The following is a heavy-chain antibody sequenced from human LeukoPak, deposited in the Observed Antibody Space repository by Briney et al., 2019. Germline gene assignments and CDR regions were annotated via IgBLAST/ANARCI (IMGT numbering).Heavy chain of an antibody. CDR2: ICGGSDCT. Sequence: GGSLRLSCAASGFTFSTHTMSWVRQAPGKGLEWVSAICGGSDCTYYADSVKGRFTISRDNSKNTVLLQMSSLRAEDTAVYFCAKPLRPTISYFDYWGQGTLVTVSS. V-gene: IGHV3-23*01. J-gene: IGHJ4*02. CDR1: GFTFSTHT. CDR3: AKPLRPTISYFDY. D-gene: IGHD3-3*02.